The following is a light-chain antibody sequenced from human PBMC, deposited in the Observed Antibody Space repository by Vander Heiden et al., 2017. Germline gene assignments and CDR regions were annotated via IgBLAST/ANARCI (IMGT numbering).Light chain of an antibody. Sequence: DIQMTQSPSSLSASVGDRVTITCQASQDISNYLNWYQQKPGKAPKLLIYDASNLETGVPSRFSGSGSGTDFTFTISSLQPEDIATYYCQQYDNLPRTFGQGTRLENK. J-gene: IGKJ5*01. V-gene: IGKV1-33*01. CDR3: QQYDNLPRT. CDR2: DAS. CDR1: QDISNY.